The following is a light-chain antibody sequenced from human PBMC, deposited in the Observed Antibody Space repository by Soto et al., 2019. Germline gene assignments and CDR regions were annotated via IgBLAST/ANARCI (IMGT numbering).Light chain of an antibody. V-gene: IGLV7-46*01. CDR3: LLSYICALPV. J-gene: IGLJ2*01. CDR2: DTS. CDR1: AGAVTSGHY. Sequence: QAVVTQEPSLNVSPGGTVTLTCCSSAGAVTSGHYPYWFQQKPGQAPRTRISDTSNKHSLTPARFSGYLLGGKAVLTLSGAQPEDEAEYYFLLSYICALPVFGVGTKLTVL.